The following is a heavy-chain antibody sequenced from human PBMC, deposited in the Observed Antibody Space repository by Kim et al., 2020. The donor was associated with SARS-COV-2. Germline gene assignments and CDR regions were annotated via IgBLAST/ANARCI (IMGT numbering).Heavy chain of an antibody. CDR1: GSTFTTYW. V-gene: IGHV5-10-1*01. CDR2: IDPSDSYT. D-gene: IGHD6-13*01. Sequence: GESLKISCKGSGSTFTTYWITWVRQMPGKGLEWLGRIDPSDSYTNYSPSFEGHVTISADRSISTAYLQWSSLKASDTAMYFCAGSSSRYFYGMDVWGQGTTVIVSS. CDR3: AGSSSRYFYGMDV. J-gene: IGHJ6*02.